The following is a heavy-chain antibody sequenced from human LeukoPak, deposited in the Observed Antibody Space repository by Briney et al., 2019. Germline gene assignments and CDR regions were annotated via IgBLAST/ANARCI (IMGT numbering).Heavy chain of an antibody. CDR3: AKGGGWLVPDDYYYYMNV. J-gene: IGHJ6*03. CDR1: GFTFSSYG. D-gene: IGHD6-19*01. CDR2: ISYDGSNK. Sequence: PGGSLRLSCAASGFTFSSYGMHWVRQAPGKGLEWVAVISYDGSNKYYADSVKGRFTISRDNSKNTLYLQMNSLRAEDTAVYYCAKGGGWLVPDDYYYYMNVWGKGTTDTVSS. V-gene: IGHV3-30*18.